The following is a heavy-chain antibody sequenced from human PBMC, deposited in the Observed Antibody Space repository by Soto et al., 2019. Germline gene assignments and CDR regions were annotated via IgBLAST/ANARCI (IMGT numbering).Heavy chain of an antibody. CDR3: AKDQRVIAAAGNSIFDY. V-gene: IGHV3-23*01. D-gene: IGHD6-13*01. CDR1: GFTFSSYA. CDR2: ISGSGGST. J-gene: IGHJ4*02. Sequence: EVQLLESGGGLVQPGGSLRLSCAASGFTFSSYAMSWVRQAPGKGLEWVSAISGSGGSTYYADSVKGRFTISRDNSKNTLYLQMYSLSAEATAVYYCAKDQRVIAAAGNSIFDYWGQGTLVTVSS.